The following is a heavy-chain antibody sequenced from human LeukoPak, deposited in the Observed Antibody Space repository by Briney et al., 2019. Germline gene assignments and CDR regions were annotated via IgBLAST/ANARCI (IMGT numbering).Heavy chain of an antibody. J-gene: IGHJ4*02. D-gene: IGHD3-22*01. CDR2: IYTGGNT. Sequence: GGSLRLSCAASGLTVSGNYMSWARQAPGKGLEWVSVIYTGGNTYYADSVKGRFTISRDNSKNTVSLQMNGLRAEDTAFYYCARVIDYYDSSGYNYYFHYWGQGTLVTVSS. CDR1: GLTVSGNY. CDR3: ARVIDYYDSSGYNYYFHY. V-gene: IGHV3-66*01.